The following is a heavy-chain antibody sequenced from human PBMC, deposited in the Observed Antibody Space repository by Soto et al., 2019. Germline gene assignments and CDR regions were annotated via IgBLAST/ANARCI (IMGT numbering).Heavy chain of an antibody. CDR1: GGSISSGAYS. J-gene: IGHJ4*02. Sequence: HLQLQESGSGLVKPSQTLSLTCAVSGGSISSGAYSWSWIRQPPGKGLEWIGYIYHSGSTSYNPSLKSRVTISLDRSKNQFSLTLSSVTAADTAVYYCASVTMVRGPFDYWGQGTLVTVSS. V-gene: IGHV4-30-2*01. CDR3: ASVTMVRGPFDY. D-gene: IGHD3-10*01. CDR2: IYHSGST.